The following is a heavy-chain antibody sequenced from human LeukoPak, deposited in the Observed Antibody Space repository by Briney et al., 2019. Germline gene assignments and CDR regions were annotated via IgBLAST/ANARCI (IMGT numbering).Heavy chain of an antibody. CDR3: ARDSDYGDPRGGMDV. CDR1: GFTFSSYR. V-gene: IGHV3-48*04. CDR2: ISSRSSTK. D-gene: IGHD4-17*01. J-gene: IGHJ6*02. Sequence: PGGSLRLSCAASGFTFSSYRMNWVRQAPGKGLEWVTYISSRSSTKYYADSVKGRFTISRDNAKNSLFLQMNSLRAEDTALYYCARDSDYGDPRGGMDVWGQGTMVTVSS.